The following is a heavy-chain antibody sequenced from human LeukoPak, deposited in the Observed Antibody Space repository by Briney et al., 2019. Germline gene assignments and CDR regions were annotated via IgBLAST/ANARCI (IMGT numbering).Heavy chain of an antibody. CDR1: GASINNYY. J-gene: IGHJ4*02. CDR3: ARGLHYYDSSGLDY. V-gene: IGHV4-4*07. CDR2: LYTSVSGST. D-gene: IGHD3-22*01. Sequence: SETLSLTCTVSGASINNYYWSWIRQPAGKGLEWIGRLYTSVSGSTNYNPSLKSRVTISVDTSKNQFSLKLSSVTAADTAVYYCARGLHYYDSSGLDYWGQGTLVTVSS.